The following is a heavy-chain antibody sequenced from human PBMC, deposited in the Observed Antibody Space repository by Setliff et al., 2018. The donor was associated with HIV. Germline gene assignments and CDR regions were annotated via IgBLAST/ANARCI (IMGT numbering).Heavy chain of an antibody. CDR2: INEDGGSK. J-gene: IGHJ4*02. V-gene: IGHV3-7*01. CDR1: GFTFNNAW. D-gene: IGHD6-13*01. CDR3: GGEPRQLAY. Sequence: GGSLRLSCVASGFTFNNAWMNWVRQAPGKGLEWVASINEDGGSKYYADSVKGRFTMSRDNAKSSLYLQMNSLIAEDTAVYFCGGEPRQLAYWGQGTLVTVSS.